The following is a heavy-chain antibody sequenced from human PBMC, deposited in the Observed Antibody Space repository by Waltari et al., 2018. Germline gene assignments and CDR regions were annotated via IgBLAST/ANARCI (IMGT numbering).Heavy chain of an antibody. V-gene: IGHV1-24*01. CDR3: ATGTSSGWYVLDY. CDR2: FGPEEGET. D-gene: IGHD6-19*01. J-gene: IGHJ4*02. Sequence: QVQLVQSGAEVKKPGASVKVSCKVSGYTLTELSMHWVRQAPGKGLEWMGGFGPEEGETIDAQKFQGRVTRTEDTSTDTAYMELSSLRSEDTAVYYCATGTSSGWYVLDYWGQGTLVTVSS. CDR1: GYTLTELS.